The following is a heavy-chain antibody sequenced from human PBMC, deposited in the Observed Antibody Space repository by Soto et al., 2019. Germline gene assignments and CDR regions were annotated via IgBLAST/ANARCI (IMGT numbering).Heavy chain of an antibody. CDR2: IYWDDDK. Sequence: QITLNESGPTQVKPRQTLTLTCTFSGFSLTTSGVGVGWIRQAPGKAPEWLAPIYWDDDKRYSPSLKSRLTITKDTPKNQVVLTMADLDPADTATYYCAHRVLRTVFGLVTTTAIYFDFWGQGTPVAVSS. CDR3: AHRVLRTVFGLVTTTAIYFDF. J-gene: IGHJ4*02. V-gene: IGHV2-5*02. D-gene: IGHD3-3*01. CDR1: GFSLTTSGVG.